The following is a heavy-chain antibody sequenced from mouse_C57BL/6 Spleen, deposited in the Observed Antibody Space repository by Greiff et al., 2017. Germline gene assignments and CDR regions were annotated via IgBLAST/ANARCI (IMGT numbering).Heavy chain of an antibody. CDR2: IYPSDSGT. V-gene: IGHV1-61*01. D-gene: IGHD1-1*01. CDR1: GYTFTRYW. Sequence: VQLQQPGAELVRPGSSVKLSCKASGYTFTRYWMDWVKQRPGQGLDWIVNIYPSDSGTHYNKKFKDKATLPVDKSSSTAYRQRSSLTSEDSAVYFCARERAVQGYAIDYWGQGTSVTVSS. J-gene: IGHJ4*01. CDR3: ARERAVQGYAIDY.